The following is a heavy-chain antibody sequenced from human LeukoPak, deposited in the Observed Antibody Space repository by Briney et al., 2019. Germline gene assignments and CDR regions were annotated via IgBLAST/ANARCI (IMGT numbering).Heavy chain of an antibody. D-gene: IGHD6-19*01. J-gene: IGHJ4*02. CDR1: GGSISSSSYY. Sequence: PSETLSLTCTVSGGSISSSSYYWSWIRQPPGKGLEWIGYIYYGGSTDYNPSLKSRVTISVDTSKNQFSLKLSSVTAADTAVYYCARDSSGVAGIDYWGQGTLVTVSS. CDR3: ARDSSGVAGIDY. CDR2: IYYGGST. V-gene: IGHV4-61*01.